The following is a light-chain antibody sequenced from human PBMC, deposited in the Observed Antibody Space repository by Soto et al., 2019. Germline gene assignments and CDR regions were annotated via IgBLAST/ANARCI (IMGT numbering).Light chain of an antibody. J-gene: IGKJ1*01. CDR1: QDINNW. V-gene: IGKV1-5*01. CDR2: HAS. Sequence: DLQMTQSPSTLSAFVGDRVTITCRATQDINNWLAWYQQKPGKAPRLLIYHASNLQSGVPSRFSGSGSGTEFTLTISSLQPDDFATYYCQQYNSYSFGQGTKVDIK. CDR3: QQYNSYS.